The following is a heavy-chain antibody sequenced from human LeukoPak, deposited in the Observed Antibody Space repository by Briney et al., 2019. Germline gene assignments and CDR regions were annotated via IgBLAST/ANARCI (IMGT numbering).Heavy chain of an antibody. CDR3: ARDLSTYYCIDY. D-gene: IGHD2-15*01. CDR1: GFTFNTYA. J-gene: IGHJ4*02. V-gene: IGHV3-30-3*01. Sequence: GGSLRLSYAASGFTFNTYAIHWVRQAPGKGLEWVAFISYDGYIKYYADSVKGRFTISRDNSKNTLYLQMNSLRAEDTAVYYCARDLSTYYCIDYWGQGTLVTVSS. CDR2: ISYDGYIK.